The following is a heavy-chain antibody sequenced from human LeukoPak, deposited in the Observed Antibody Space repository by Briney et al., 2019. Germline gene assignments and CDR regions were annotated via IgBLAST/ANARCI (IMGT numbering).Heavy chain of an antibody. Sequence: SVKVSCKSSGYTFTSYGISWVRQAPGQGMEWMGRIIPILGIANYAQKFQGRVTITADKSTSTAYMELSSLRSEDTAVYYCARDYYGSGPNYYGMDVWGQGTTVTVSS. CDR3: ARDYYGSGPNYYGMDV. D-gene: IGHD3-10*01. J-gene: IGHJ6*02. CDR2: IIPILGIA. CDR1: GYTFTSYG. V-gene: IGHV1-69*04.